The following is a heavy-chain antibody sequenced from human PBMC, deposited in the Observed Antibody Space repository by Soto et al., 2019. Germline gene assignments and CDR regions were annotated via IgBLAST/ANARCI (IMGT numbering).Heavy chain of an antibody. V-gene: IGHV3-33*01. Sequence: QVQLVESGGGVVQPGRSLRLSCAASGFTFSSYGMHWVHQAPGKGLEWVAVIWYDGSNKYYADSVKGRFTISRDNSKNTLYLQMNSLRAEDTAVYYCARGGVPGAAAAPFDYWGQGTLVTVSS. CDR3: ARGGVPGAAAAPFDY. J-gene: IGHJ4*02. D-gene: IGHD6-13*01. CDR1: GFTFSSYG. CDR2: IWYDGSNK.